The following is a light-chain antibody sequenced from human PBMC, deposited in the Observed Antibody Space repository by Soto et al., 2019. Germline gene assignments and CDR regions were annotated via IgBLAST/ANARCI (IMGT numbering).Light chain of an antibody. Sequence: DIVMTQSPDSLAVSLGERATINCKSSQSLLYNSNNKNYLAWFQQKSGQPPKLLIYWASTRESGVPDRFSGSGSGTDFTSTVSSLQAEDVAVYYCQQYYNGPWTFGQGTRVEIK. CDR2: WAS. J-gene: IGKJ1*01. CDR1: QSLLYNSNNKNY. V-gene: IGKV4-1*01. CDR3: QQYYNGPWT.